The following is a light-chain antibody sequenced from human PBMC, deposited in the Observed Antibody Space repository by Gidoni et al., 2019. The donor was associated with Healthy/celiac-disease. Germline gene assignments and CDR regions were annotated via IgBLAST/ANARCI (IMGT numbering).Light chain of an antibody. CDR1: SSDVGGYNY. V-gene: IGLV2-8*01. CDR2: EVS. Sequence: HSALTQPPSASGSPGQPVTISCTGTSSDVGGYNYVSWYQQHPGKAPKLMIYEVSKRPSGVPDRFSGSKSGNTASLTFSGLQAEDDADYYCSSYAGSNRGVLGGGTKLTVL. CDR3: SSYAGSNRGV. J-gene: IGLJ2*01.